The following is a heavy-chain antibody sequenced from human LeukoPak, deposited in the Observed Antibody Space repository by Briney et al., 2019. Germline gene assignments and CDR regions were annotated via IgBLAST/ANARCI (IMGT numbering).Heavy chain of an antibody. CDR3: ARDRGEYSSSDTSSGFYNWFDP. D-gene: IGHD6-13*01. V-gene: IGHV4-4*07. Sequence: PSETLSLTCTVSGGSISSYYWSWIRQPAGKGLEWIGRIYTSGSTNYNPSLKSRVTISVDTSKNQFSLKLSSVTAADTAVYYCARDRGEYSSSDTSSGFYNWFDPWGQGTLVTVSS. CDR1: GGSISSYY. CDR2: IYTSGST. J-gene: IGHJ5*02.